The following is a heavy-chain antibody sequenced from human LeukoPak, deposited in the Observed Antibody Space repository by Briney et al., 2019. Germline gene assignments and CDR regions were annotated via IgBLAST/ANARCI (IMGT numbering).Heavy chain of an antibody. CDR3: ARDLVGYYYDSSGSNWFDP. CDR2: IIPIFGTA. V-gene: IGHV1-69*06. J-gene: IGHJ5*02. Sequence: GASVKVSCKASGGTFSSYAISWVRQAPGQGLEWMGGIIPIFGTANYAQKFQGRVTITADKSTSTAYMELSSLRSEDTAVYYCARDLVGYYYDSSGSNWFDPWGQGTLVTVSS. CDR1: GGTFSSYA. D-gene: IGHD3-22*01.